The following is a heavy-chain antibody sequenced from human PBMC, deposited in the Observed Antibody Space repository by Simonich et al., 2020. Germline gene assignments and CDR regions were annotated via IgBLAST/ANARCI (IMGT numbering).Heavy chain of an antibody. D-gene: IGHD5-18*01. CDR3: ARDVDTAMVFDY. CDR1: GFTFSSYS. Sequence: EVQLVESGGGLVKPGGSLRLSCAASGFTFSSYSMNWVRQAPWKGREGVSSISSSSSYIYYADSVKGRFTISRDNAKNSLYLQMNSLRAEDTAVYYCARDVDTAMVFDYWGQGTLVTVSS. CDR2: ISSSSSYI. J-gene: IGHJ4*02. V-gene: IGHV3-21*01.